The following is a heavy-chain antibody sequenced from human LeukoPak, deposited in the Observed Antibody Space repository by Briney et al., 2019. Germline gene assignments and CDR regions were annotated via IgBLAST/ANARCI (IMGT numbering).Heavy chain of an antibody. CDR1: GGSISSSSYY. J-gene: IGHJ4*02. V-gene: IGHV4-39*07. CDR2: IYYSGST. CDR3: AREGSRSY. Sequence: PSETLSLTCTVSGGSISSSSYYWGWIRQPPGKGLEWIGSIYYSGSTYYNPSLKSRVTISVDTSKNQFSLKLSSVTAADTAVYYCAREGSRSYWGQGTLVTVSS.